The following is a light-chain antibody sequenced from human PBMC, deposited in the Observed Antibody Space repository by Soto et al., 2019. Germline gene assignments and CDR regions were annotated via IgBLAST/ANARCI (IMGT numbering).Light chain of an antibody. CDR3: QQYNNWPPYT. V-gene: IGKV3-15*01. CDR1: QSVSTN. Sequence: EIMLTQSPTTMAVSPGDRSTLSIRASQSVSTNLAWYQQKPGQPPRLLIYGAYTRATDIPARFSGSGSGTEFTLTIIGLQSEDFAVYYCQQYNNWPPYTFGQGTRLEIK. J-gene: IGKJ5*01. CDR2: GAY.